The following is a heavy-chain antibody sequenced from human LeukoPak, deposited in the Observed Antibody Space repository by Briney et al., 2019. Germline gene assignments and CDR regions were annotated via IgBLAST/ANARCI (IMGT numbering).Heavy chain of an antibody. D-gene: IGHD3-22*01. J-gene: IGHJ4*02. CDR1: GFTFSSYG. Sequence: GGSLRLSCAASGFTFSSYGMHWVRQAPGKGLEGVAFIRYDGSNKYYADSVKGRFTISRDNSKNTLYLQMNSLRAEDTAVYYCAKYTVTYYYDSSGYYYPSFDYWGQGTLVTVSS. V-gene: IGHV3-30*02. CDR2: IRYDGSNK. CDR3: AKYTVTYYYDSSGYYYPSFDY.